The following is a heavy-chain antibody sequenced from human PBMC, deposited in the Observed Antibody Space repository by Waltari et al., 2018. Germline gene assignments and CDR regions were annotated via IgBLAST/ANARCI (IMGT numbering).Heavy chain of an antibody. CDR2: MMYSGST. Sequence: QLQLQESGPGLVKASETLSLTCTVSGDSISSSSYYWGWVRQPPGKGLEWIGNMMYSGSTYYNPSLKSRVTISGDTSKSQFSLKLSSVTAADTSMYYCVRHARTTSGGKHFDHWGQGMLVTVSP. CDR3: VRHARTTSGGKHFDH. J-gene: IGHJ4*02. V-gene: IGHV4-39*01. D-gene: IGHD2-15*01. CDR1: GDSISSSSYY.